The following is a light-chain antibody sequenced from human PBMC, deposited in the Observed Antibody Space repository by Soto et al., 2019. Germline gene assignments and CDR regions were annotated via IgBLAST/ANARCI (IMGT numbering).Light chain of an antibody. CDR1: QSIDTY. CDR3: QQSYIEPWGT. Sequence: DIQMTQSPSSLSASVGHRVTITCRASQSIDTYLNLYQQRPGKAPKLLIYAASTLQSGVPSRFSGSGSGTDFTLAISSLQPEDFATYYCQQSYIEPWGTCGQGTKVDI. CDR2: AAS. V-gene: IGKV1-39*01. J-gene: IGKJ1*01.